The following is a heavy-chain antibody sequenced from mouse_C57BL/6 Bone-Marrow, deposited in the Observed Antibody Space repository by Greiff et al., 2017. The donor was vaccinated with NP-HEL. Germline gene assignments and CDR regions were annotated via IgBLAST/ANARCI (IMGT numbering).Heavy chain of an antibody. CDR1: GYTFTNYW. V-gene: IGHV1-63*01. CDR2: IYPGGGYT. CDR3: ARDYYGSSYGY. J-gene: IGHJ2*01. Sequence: VQLVESGAELVRPGTSVKMSCKASGYTFTNYWIGWAKQRPGHGLEWIGDIYPGGGYTNYTEKFKGKATLTADKSSSTAYMQFSSLTSEDSAIYYCARDYYGSSYGYWGQGTTLTVSS. D-gene: IGHD1-1*01.